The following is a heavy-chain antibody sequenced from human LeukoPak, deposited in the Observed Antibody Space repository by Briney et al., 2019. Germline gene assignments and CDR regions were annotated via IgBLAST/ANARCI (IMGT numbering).Heavy chain of an antibody. V-gene: IGHV4-39*01. CDR3: ARHVGEGSWFGESYYYYYMDV. CDR1: GGSISSSSCY. Sequence: SETLSLTCTVSGGSISSSSCYWGWIRQPPGKGLEWIGSIYYSGSTYYNPSLKSRVTISVDTSKNQFSLKLSSVTAADTAVYYCARHVGEGSWFGESYYYYYMDVWGKGTTVTISS. CDR2: IYYSGST. J-gene: IGHJ6*03. D-gene: IGHD3-10*01.